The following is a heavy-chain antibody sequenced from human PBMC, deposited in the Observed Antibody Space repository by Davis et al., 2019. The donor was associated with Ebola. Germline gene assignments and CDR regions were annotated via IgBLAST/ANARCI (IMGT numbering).Heavy chain of an antibody. D-gene: IGHD1-7*01. Sequence: PGGSLRLSCAASGFTFSSYAMHWVRQAPGKGLEWVAVISYDGSNKYYADSVKGRFTISRDNSKNTLYLQMNSLRAEDTAVYYCSGNYGPSDYYYGMDVWGQGTTVTVSS. J-gene: IGHJ6*02. V-gene: IGHV3-30*04. CDR2: ISYDGSNK. CDR1: GFTFSSYA. CDR3: SGNYGPSDYYYGMDV.